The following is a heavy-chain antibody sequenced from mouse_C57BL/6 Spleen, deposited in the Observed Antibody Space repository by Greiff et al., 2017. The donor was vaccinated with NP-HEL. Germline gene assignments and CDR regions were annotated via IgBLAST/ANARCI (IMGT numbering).Heavy chain of an antibody. J-gene: IGHJ3*01. Sequence: QVHVKQPGTELVKPGASVKLSCKASGYTFTSYWMHWVKQRPGQGLEWIGNINPSNGGTNYNEKFKSKATLTVDKSSSTAYMQLSSLTSEDSAVYYCARSLYGNYEAWFAYWGQGTLVTVSA. CDR1: GYTFTSYW. CDR3: ARSLYGNYEAWFAY. D-gene: IGHD2-1*01. CDR2: INPSNGGT. V-gene: IGHV1-53*01.